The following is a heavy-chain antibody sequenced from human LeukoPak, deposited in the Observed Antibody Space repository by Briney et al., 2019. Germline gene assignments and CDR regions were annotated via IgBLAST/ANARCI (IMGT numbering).Heavy chain of an antibody. Sequence: SETLSLTCTVSGGSISSYYWSWIRQPPGKGLEWIGYIYYIGRTNYNPSLKSRVTISVDTSKNQFSLKLSSVTAADTAVYYCASMAVAGPGPFGYWGQGTLVTVSS. V-gene: IGHV4-59*01. CDR3: ASMAVAGPGPFGY. CDR1: GGSISSYY. CDR2: IYYIGRT. J-gene: IGHJ4*02. D-gene: IGHD6-19*01.